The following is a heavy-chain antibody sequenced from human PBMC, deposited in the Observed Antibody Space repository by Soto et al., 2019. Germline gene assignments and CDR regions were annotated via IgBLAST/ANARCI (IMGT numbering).Heavy chain of an antibody. V-gene: IGHV3-23*01. CDR1: RFTFSSYA. J-gene: IGHJ6*02. Sequence: EVQLLESGGGLVQPGGSLRLSCAASRFTFSSYAMSWVRQAPGKGLEWVSAISGSGGTTYYADSVKGRFTISRDNSKNTLYLQMNSLRAEDTAVYYCAKESGQGYSYAMDVWGQGTTVTVSS. D-gene: IGHD2-15*01. CDR2: ISGSGGTT. CDR3: AKESGQGYSYAMDV.